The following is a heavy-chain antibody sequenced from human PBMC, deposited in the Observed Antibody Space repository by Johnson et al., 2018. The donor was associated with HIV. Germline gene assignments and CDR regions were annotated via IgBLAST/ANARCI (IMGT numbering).Heavy chain of an antibody. D-gene: IGHD3-22*01. Sequence: VQLVESGGGLVQPGGSLRLSCAASGFTFSSYAMSWVRQAPGKGLEWVSAISGSGGSTYYADSVKGRFTISRDNSKNTLYLQMNSLGAEDTAVYYCARGDYHDSSGYFSDAFDVWGQGTMVTVSS. V-gene: IGHV3-23*04. CDR2: ISGSGGST. J-gene: IGHJ3*01. CDR1: GFTFSSYA. CDR3: ARGDYHDSSGYFSDAFDV.